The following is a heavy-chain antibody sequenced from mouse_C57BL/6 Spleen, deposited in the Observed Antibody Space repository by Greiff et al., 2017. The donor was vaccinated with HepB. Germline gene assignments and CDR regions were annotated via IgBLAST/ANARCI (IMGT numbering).Heavy chain of an antibody. CDR3: ARGYSNYGY. V-gene: IGHV5-4*03. D-gene: IGHD2-5*01. CDR1: GFTFSSYA. Sequence: DVMLVESGGGLVKPGGSLKLSCAASGFTFSSYAMSWVRQTPEKRLEWVATISDGGSYTYYPDNVKGRFTISRDNAKNNLYLQMSHLKSEDTAMYYCARGYSNYGYWGQGTTLTVSS. J-gene: IGHJ2*01. CDR2: ISDGGSYT.